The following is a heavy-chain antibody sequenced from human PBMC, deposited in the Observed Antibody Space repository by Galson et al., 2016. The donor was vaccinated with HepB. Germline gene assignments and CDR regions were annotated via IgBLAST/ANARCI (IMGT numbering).Heavy chain of an antibody. CDR1: GFTFSDYY. CDR3: ARGRDSVWGTGRLEPEYFDY. V-gene: IGHV3-11*06. J-gene: IGHJ4*02. Sequence: SLRLSCAASGFTFSDYYMTWIRQAPGKGLEWVSDIGVSSTHINYADSVKGRLIISRDNAKNSLFLQMNSLSAEDTAVYYCARGRDSVWGTGRLEPEYFDYWGRGALVTVSS. CDR2: IGVSSTHI. D-gene: IGHD3-16*01.